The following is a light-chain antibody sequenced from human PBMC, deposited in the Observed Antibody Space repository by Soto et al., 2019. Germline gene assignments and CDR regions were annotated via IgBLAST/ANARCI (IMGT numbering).Light chain of an antibody. J-gene: IGKJ1*01. V-gene: IGKV1-5*03. CDR3: QQYNSYRA. CDR1: ESIDSW. Sequence: DIQMTQSPSTLSASVGDRVTITCRASESIDSWLAWHQQKPGRAPKLLISKASSLESGVPSRLSGSGFGTEFTLTISSLQPDDFATYYCQQYNSYRAFGQGTKVDI. CDR2: KAS.